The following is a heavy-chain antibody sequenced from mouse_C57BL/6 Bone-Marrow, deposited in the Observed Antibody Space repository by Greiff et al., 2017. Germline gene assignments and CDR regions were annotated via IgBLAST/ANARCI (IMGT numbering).Heavy chain of an antibody. J-gene: IGHJ1*03. Sequence: EVKLVESEGGLVQPGSSMKLSCTASGFTFSDYYMAWVRQVPEKGLEWVANINYDGSSTYYLDSLKSRFIISRDNAKNILYLQMSSLKSEDTATYYCARERDLLLLSYWYFDVWGTGTTVTVSS. D-gene: IGHD1-1*01. CDR2: INYDGSST. CDR1: GFTFSDYY. CDR3: ARERDLLLLSYWYFDV. V-gene: IGHV5-16*01.